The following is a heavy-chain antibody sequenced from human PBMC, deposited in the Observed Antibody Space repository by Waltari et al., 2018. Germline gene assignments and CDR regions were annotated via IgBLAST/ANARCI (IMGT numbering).Heavy chain of an antibody. Sequence: QVQLVESGGGVVQPGRSLRLSCAASGFTFSSYGLHWLRQAPGKGLEWVAVIWYDGSNKYYADSVKGRFTISRDNSKNTLYLQMNSLRAEDTAVYYCASEVGIAAAGTDFDYWGQGTLVTVSS. CDR1: GFTFSSYG. CDR3: ASEVGIAAAGTDFDY. V-gene: IGHV3-33*01. CDR2: IWYDGSNK. D-gene: IGHD6-13*01. J-gene: IGHJ4*02.